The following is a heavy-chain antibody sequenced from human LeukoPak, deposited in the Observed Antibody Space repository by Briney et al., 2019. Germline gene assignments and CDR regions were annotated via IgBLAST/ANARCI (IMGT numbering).Heavy chain of an antibody. CDR3: ARQAYSSDS. Sequence: GGSLRLSCAASGFTFSSYGMNWVRQAPGKGLQWVASIKQDGSEKYCVDYVKGRFTISRDNAKNSLYLQMNSLRAEDTAVYYCARQAYSSDSWGQGTLVTVSS. CDR1: GFTFSSYG. V-gene: IGHV3-7*01. J-gene: IGHJ4*02. D-gene: IGHD2-21*01. CDR2: IKQDGSEK.